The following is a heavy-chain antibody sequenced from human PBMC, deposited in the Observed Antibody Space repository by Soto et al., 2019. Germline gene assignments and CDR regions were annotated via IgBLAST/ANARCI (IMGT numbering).Heavy chain of an antibody. CDR2: ISGSGGST. CDR3: AKEMAVGIVPTRKRGYGMDV. CDR1: GFTFSSYA. J-gene: IGHJ6*02. V-gene: IGHV3-23*01. Sequence: GGSLRLSCAASGFTFSSYAMSWVRQAPGKGLEWVSAISGSGGSTYYADSVKGRFTISRDNSKNTLYLQMNSLRAEDTAVYYCAKEMAVGIVPTRKRGYGMDVWGQGTTVTVSS. D-gene: IGHD2-8*01.